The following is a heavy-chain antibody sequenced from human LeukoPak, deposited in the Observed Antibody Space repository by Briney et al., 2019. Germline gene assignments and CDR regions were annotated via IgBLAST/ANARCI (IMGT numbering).Heavy chain of an antibody. CDR2: INPNSGGT. CDR3: ARVPSGGSWSSFLPDLFKPSDAFDI. Sequence: ASVKVSCKASGYTFTGYYIHWVRQAPGQGLEWMGWINPNSGGTNYAQKLQGRVTMTTDTSTSTAYMELRSLRSDDTAVYYCARVPSGGSWSSFLPDLFKPSDAFDIWGQGTMVTVSS. CDR1: GYTFTGYY. V-gene: IGHV1-2*02. J-gene: IGHJ3*02. D-gene: IGHD2-15*01.